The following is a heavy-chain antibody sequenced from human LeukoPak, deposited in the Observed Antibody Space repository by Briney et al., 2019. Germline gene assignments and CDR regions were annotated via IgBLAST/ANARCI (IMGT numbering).Heavy chain of an antibody. D-gene: IGHD3-3*01. CDR1: GGSMSSSSYY. CDR2: VFYSGST. J-gene: IGHJ4*02. V-gene: IGHV4-39*01. CDR3: ARHTPFWSGYSYYFDY. Sequence: SETLSLTCTVSGGSMSSSSYYWGWIRQPPGKGLEGIGSVFYSGSTYYNPSLKSRVTISVDTSKNQFSLKLSSVTAADTAVCYCARHTPFWSGYSYYFDYWGQGTLVTVSS.